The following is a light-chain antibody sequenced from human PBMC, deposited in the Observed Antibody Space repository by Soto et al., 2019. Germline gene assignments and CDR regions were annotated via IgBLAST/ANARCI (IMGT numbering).Light chain of an antibody. V-gene: IGLV2-23*02. Sequence: QSVLTQPASVSGSPGQSITISCTGTSSDVGGYNLVSWYQQHPGKAPRLIIYEVNNRPSGVSNVFSGSNSGNTASLTISGLQAEDEADYYCSSYAGGTTFVLFGGGTKLTVL. J-gene: IGLJ2*01. CDR1: SSDVGGYNL. CDR3: SSYAGGTTFVL. CDR2: EVN.